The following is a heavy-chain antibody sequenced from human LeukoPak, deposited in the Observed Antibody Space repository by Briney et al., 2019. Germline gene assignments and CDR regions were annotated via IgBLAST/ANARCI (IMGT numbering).Heavy chain of an antibody. CDR2: IESETDGGTT. J-gene: IGHJ5*01. Sequence: GGSLRLSCAASGFTFRNSWMNCVRQAPGKGLEWVGHIESETDGGTTDYATPVKDRFTISRADSKNTLYLQMNSLKTEDTAAYYGATPSSSPDSWGQGTLVTVSS. CDR3: ATPSSSPDS. CDR1: GFTFRNSW. D-gene: IGHD6-13*01. V-gene: IGHV3-15*04.